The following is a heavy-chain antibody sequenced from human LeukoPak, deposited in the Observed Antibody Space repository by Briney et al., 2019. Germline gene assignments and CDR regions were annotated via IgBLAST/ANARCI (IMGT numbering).Heavy chain of an antibody. V-gene: IGHV3-72*01. CDR1: GLNFSDHY. J-gene: IGHJ3*02. CDR2: IRNKAERYTT. CDR3: ARDHGDLGAFDI. D-gene: IGHD4-17*01. Sequence: PGGSLRLSCAASGLNFSDHYMDGGRQAPGKGLEWVGRIRNKAERYTTEYAASVKGRFTVSRDDSKSSLYLQMNSVKPEDMAVYYCARDHGDLGAFDIWGQGTMVTVSS.